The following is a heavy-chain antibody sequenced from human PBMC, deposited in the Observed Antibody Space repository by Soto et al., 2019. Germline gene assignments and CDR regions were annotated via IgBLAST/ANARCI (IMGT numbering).Heavy chain of an antibody. CDR2: IIPIFGTA. J-gene: IGHJ2*01. V-gene: IGHV1-69*06. D-gene: IGHD3-22*01. CDR1: EDTFRNYA. CDR3: ESTKYDSSAYYYWYLGL. Sequence: QVELVQSGAEVKKPGSSVKVSCQASEDTFRNYAISWVRQAPGQGLEWMGGIIPIFGTANYAQKFQGRVTITADKSANTVYLELSSLRSEDTAVYYCESTKYDSSAYYYWYLGLWGRGTLVTVSS.